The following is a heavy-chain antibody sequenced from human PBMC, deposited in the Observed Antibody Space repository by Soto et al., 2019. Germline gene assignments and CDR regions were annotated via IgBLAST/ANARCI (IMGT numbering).Heavy chain of an antibody. Sequence: GESLKISCKGSGYTFVSYWIGWVRQRPGKGLEWMAIIYPGDSDIRYSPSFYGQVTISADKSINTAYLQWSSLKASDTAIYYCARGRSSGWEYYGMDVWGQGTTVTVS. CDR2: IYPGDSDI. J-gene: IGHJ6*02. V-gene: IGHV5-51*01. D-gene: IGHD6-19*01. CDR1: GYTFVSYW. CDR3: ARGRSSGWEYYGMDV.